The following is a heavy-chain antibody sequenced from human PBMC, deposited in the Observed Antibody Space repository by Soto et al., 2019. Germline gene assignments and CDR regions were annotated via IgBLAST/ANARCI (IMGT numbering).Heavy chain of an antibody. V-gene: IGHV2-70*01. D-gene: IGHD3-22*01. CDR2: IDWDDDK. CDR3: ARIRDYDIPPGYYYGMDV. Sequence: SGPTLVNPTQTLTLTCTFSGFSLSTSGMCVSWIRQPPGKALEWLALIDWDDDKYYSTSLKTRLTISKDTSKNQVVLTMTNMDPVDTATFYCARIRDYDIPPGYYYGMDVRGQGTTVTVSS. CDR1: GFSLSTSGMC. J-gene: IGHJ6*02.